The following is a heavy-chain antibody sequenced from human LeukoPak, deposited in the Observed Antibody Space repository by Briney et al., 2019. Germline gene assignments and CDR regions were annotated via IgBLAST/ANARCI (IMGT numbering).Heavy chain of an antibody. CDR1: GFTFSSYA. CDR3: ANYNWNYGMDV. CDR2: ISGSGGST. D-gene: IGHD1-20*01. V-gene: IGHV3-23*01. J-gene: IGHJ6*04. Sequence: GGSLRLSWAASGFTFSSYAMSWVRQAPGKGLEWVSAISGSGGSTYYADSVKGRFTISRDNSKNTLYLQTNSLRAEDTAVYYCANYNWNYGMDVWGKGTTVTVSS.